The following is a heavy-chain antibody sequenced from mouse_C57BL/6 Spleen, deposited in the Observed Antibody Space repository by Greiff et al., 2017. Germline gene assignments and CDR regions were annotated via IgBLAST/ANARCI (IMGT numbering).Heavy chain of an antibody. J-gene: IGHJ2*01. CDR3: ARDIYYYGTADY. CDR1: GYSITSGYY. D-gene: IGHD1-1*01. CDR2: ISYDGSN. Sequence: ESGPGLVKPSQSLSLTCSVTGYSITSGYYWNWIRQFPGNKLEWMGYISYDGSNNYNPSLKNRISITRDTSKNQFFLKLNYVTTEDTATYYCARDIYYYGTADYWGQGTTLTVSS. V-gene: IGHV3-6*01.